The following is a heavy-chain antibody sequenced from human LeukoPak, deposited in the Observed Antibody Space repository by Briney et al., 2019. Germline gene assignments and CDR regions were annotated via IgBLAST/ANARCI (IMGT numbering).Heavy chain of an antibody. V-gene: IGHV3-30*04. Sequence: GGSLRLSCAASGFTFSSHAMHWVRQAPGKGLEWVAVISYDGSNKYYADSVKGRFTISRVNSKNTLYLQMNSLRAEDTAVYYCARADPDYWGQGTLVTVSS. J-gene: IGHJ4*02. CDR3: ARADPDY. CDR2: ISYDGSNK. CDR1: GFTFSSHA.